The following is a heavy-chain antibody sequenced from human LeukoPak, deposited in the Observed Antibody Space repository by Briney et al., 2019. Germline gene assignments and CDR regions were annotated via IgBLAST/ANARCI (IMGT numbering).Heavy chain of an antibody. Sequence: SETLSLTWTVSGGSIGSSSYYWGWIRQPPGKGLEWIGSIYYSGSTYYNPSLKSRVTISVDTSKNQFSLKLSSVTAADTAVYYCARGDYYGSGSYFVDYWGPGTLVTVSS. CDR3: ARGDYYGSGSYFVDY. CDR2: IYYSGST. CDR1: GGSIGSSSYY. V-gene: IGHV4-39*01. D-gene: IGHD3-10*01. J-gene: IGHJ4*02.